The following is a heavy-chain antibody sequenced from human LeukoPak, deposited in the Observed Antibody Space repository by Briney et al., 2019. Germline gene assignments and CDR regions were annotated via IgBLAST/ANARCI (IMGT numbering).Heavy chain of an antibody. CDR3: ARVYYGSGSYPTYFDY. V-gene: IGHV4-34*12. J-gene: IGHJ4*02. D-gene: IGHD3-10*01. Sequence: SETLSLTCAVFGGSFNGYYWTWIRQPPGKGLEWIGEIIHDGSTNYNPSLKSRVNISIDTSKNQFSLKLSSVTAADTAVYYCARVYYGSGSYPTYFDYWGQGTLVTVSS. CDR1: GGSFNGYY. CDR2: IIHDGST.